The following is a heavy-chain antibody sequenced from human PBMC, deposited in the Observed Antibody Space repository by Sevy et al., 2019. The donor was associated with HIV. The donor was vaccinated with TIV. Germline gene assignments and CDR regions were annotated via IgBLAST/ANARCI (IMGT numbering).Heavy chain of an antibody. CDR1: GYTFTGYY. CDR2: INPNSGGT. CDR3: ARGTYYYDSSGYYYPGY. Sequence: KVSCKASGYTFTGYYMHWVRQAPGQGLEWMGWINPNSGGTNYAQKFQGRVTMTRDTSISTAYMELSRLRSDDTAVYYCARGTYYYDSSGYYYPGYWGQGTLVTVSS. D-gene: IGHD3-22*01. J-gene: IGHJ4*02. V-gene: IGHV1-2*02.